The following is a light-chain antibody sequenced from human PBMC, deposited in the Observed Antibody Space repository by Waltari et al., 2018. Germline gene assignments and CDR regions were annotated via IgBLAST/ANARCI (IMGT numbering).Light chain of an antibody. Sequence: QSALTQPASVSGSPGPSITISCTGTSSYVGRSNLVSWYQQHPGKAPKLMIYDVSNRPSGVSNRFSGSKSGNTASLTISGLQAEDEADYYCNSYTSSSTWVFGGGTKLTVL. CDR3: NSYTSSSTWV. V-gene: IGLV2-14*02. CDR1: SSYVGRSNL. CDR2: DVS. J-gene: IGLJ3*02.